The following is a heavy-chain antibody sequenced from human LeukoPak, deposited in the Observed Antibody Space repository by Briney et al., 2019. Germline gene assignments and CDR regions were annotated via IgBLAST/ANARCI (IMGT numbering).Heavy chain of an antibody. V-gene: IGHV4-39*07. J-gene: IGHJ4*02. CDR1: GGSISSSSYY. CDR2: IYYSGST. Sequence: SETLSLTCTVSGGSISSSSYYWGWIRQPPGKGLEWIGSIYYSGSTYYNPSLKSRVTISVDKSKNQFSLKLSSVTAADTAVYYCARGGRGTMVRGVDYWGQGTLVTVSS. CDR3: ARGGRGTMVRGVDY. D-gene: IGHD3-10*01.